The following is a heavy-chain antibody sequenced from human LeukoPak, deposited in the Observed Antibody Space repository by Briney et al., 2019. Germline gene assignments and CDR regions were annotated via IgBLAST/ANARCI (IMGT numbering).Heavy chain of an antibody. CDR3: AKDSPLRTSYHGYFDY. CDR1: GFTFSSYA. Sequence: GGSLRLSCAASGFTFSSYAMSWVRQAPGKGLEWVSALTLSGTNTHYADSVKGRFTISRDVSKNTLYPQMNTLRAEDTAVYYCAKDSPLRTSYHGYFDYWGQGTLVTVSS. D-gene: IGHD3-16*01. J-gene: IGHJ4*02. CDR2: LTLSGTNT. V-gene: IGHV3-23*01.